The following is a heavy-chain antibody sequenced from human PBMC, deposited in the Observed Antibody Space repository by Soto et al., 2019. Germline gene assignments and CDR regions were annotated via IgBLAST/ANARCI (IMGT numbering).Heavy chain of an antibody. CDR2: ISGSGVST. D-gene: IGHD2-21*02. J-gene: IGHJ6*02. CDR1: GFTFSSYA. V-gene: IGHV3-23*01. Sequence: GGSLRLSCAASGFTFSSYAMSWVRQAPGKGLEWVSAISGSGVSTYYADSVKGRFTISRDNSKNTLYLQMNSLRAEDTAVYYCAKYCGGDCRSFTYYYYYGMDVWGQGTTATVYS. CDR3: AKYCGGDCRSFTYYYYYGMDV.